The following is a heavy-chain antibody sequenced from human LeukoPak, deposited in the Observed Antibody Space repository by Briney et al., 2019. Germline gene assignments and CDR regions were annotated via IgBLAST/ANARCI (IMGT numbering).Heavy chain of an antibody. CDR2: MSYSGST. V-gene: IGHV4-59*01. D-gene: IGHD6-19*01. CDR3: ARHTTSGWYQVVY. Sequence: SETLSLTCTISGGSISNYFWSWIRQPPGKGLEWVGYMSYSGSTNNHNPSLKSRVTISVDTSKNQFSLKLSSVTAADTAVYYCARHTTSGWYQVVYWGQGTLVTVSS. CDR1: GGSISNYF. J-gene: IGHJ4*02.